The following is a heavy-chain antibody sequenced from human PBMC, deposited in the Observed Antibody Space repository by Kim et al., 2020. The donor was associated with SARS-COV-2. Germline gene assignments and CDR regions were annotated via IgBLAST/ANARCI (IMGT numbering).Heavy chain of an antibody. J-gene: IGHJ6*02. D-gene: IGHD3-10*01. V-gene: IGHV3-23*01. CDR3: AKSYGSGSYNNLPYYGMDV. Sequence: GRFTISRDNSKNTLYRQMSSLRAEDTAVYYCAKSYGSGSYNNLPYYGMDVWGQGTTVTVSS.